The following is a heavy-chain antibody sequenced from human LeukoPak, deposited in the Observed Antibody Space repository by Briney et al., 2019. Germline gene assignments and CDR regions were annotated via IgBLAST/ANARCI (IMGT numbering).Heavy chain of an antibody. CDR3: ASGVVAANYFDY. Sequence: PGGSLRLSCATSGFTFDDYAMSWVRHAPGKGLEWVSGINWNGGSTGYADSVKGRFSISRDNAKNALYLQMNSLRAEDTALYYCASGVVAANYFDYWGQGTLVTVSS. D-gene: IGHD2-15*01. V-gene: IGHV3-20*04. J-gene: IGHJ4*02. CDR2: INWNGGST. CDR1: GFTFDDYA.